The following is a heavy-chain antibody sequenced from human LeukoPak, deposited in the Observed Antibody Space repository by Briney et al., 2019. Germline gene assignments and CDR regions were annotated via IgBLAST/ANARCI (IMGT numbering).Heavy chain of an antibody. CDR2: TAPV. CDR3: AKDSFSYNGVFDALDV. V-gene: IGHV3-23*01. CDR1: GFTFSDYA. Sequence: GGSLRLPCVASGFTFSDYAMTWVRQAPGKGLEWVSSTAPVYYADSVKGRFTISRDDSKNTLFLQMNSLRVEDTAIYYCAKDSFSYNGVFDALDVWGQGSMVTVSS. D-gene: IGHD2-8*01. J-gene: IGHJ3*01.